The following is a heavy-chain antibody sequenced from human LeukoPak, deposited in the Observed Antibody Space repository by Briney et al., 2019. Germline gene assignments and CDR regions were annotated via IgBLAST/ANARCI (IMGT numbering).Heavy chain of an antibody. J-gene: IGHJ4*02. D-gene: IGHD3-22*01. CDR3: ARAVGSSGCDY. Sequence: EGSLRLSCAASGFTFNNYWLTWVRQAPGKGLEWVAKISQDGSEKYYVDSVKGRFTISRDSGKNSLYLQMNSLRVEDTAVYYCARAVGSSGCDYWGQGTLVTVSS. CDR1: GFTFNNYW. V-gene: IGHV3-7*01. CDR2: ISQDGSEK.